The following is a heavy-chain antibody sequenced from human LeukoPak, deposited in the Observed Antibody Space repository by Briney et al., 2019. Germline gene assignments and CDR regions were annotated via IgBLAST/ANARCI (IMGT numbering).Heavy chain of an antibody. J-gene: IGHJ3*02. CDR3: ARERWNSEAFDI. V-gene: IGHV3-74*01. CDR1: GFSFSSYW. D-gene: IGHD1-7*01. Sequence: GGSLRLSCAASGFSFSSYWMHWVHQAPGKGLVWVSRLNGDGSSTSYLDSVRGRLTISRDNTKNTLYMHMNSLRAEDTGVYYCARERWNSEAFDIWGQGTVVTVSS. CDR2: LNGDGSST.